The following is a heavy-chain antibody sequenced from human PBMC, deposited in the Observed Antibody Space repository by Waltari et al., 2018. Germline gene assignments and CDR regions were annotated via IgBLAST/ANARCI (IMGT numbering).Heavy chain of an antibody. Sequence: QVQLVQSGAEVRKPGASVKVSCKASGYSFPGLYIHWVRQAPGQGLEWMGLINPNSGGTNDSQKCQGRVTMTRDTSISTAYMELSRLRSDDTAMYYCARDWDVRLRSSYYDYWGQGTLVTVSS. J-gene: IGHJ4*02. D-gene: IGHD1-26*01. CDR3: ARDWDVRLRSSYYDY. V-gene: IGHV1-2*02. CDR2: INPNSGGT. CDR1: GYSFPGLY.